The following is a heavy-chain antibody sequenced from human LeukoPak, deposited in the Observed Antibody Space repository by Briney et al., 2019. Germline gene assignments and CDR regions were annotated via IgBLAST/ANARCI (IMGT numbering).Heavy chain of an antibody. Sequence: GGSLRLSCAASGFTFSSYAMSWVRQAPGKGLEWVSAISGSGGSTYYADSVKGRFTISRDNSKNTLYLQMNSLRAEDTAVYYCAKGRGPFYDSSGYYYGYFDYWGQRTLVTVSS. V-gene: IGHV3-23*01. CDR2: ISGSGGST. CDR3: AKGRGPFYDSSGYYYGYFDY. CDR1: GFTFSSYA. D-gene: IGHD3-22*01. J-gene: IGHJ4*02.